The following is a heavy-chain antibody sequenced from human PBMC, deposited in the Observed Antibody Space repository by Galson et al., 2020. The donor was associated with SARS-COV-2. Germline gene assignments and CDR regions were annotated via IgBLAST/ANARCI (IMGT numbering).Heavy chain of an antibody. CDR2: ITHSADA. Sequence: SETLSLTCAVYGESFSPNYWNWVRLSPGRGLEWIGEITHSADASYNPSLKSRVTISIDTSKNQFSLSLRSVTAADTAIYYCARARPSRSGFYYYYHMDVWATGTTVTVSS. V-gene: IGHV4-34*01. D-gene: IGHD3-22*01. CDR3: ARARPSRSGFYYYYHMDV. J-gene: IGHJ6*03. CDR1: GESFSPNY.